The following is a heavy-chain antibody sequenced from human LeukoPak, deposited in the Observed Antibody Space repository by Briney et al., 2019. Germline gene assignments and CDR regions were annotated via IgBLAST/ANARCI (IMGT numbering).Heavy chain of an antibody. Sequence: GGSLRLSCTASGFTFSNFWMGWVRQAPGKGLEWVANIKQDETEKFYLGSVKGRFTISRDNAKNSLYLQMNSLRAEGTALYHCARNNGMDVWGQGTTVIVSS. CDR1: GFTFSNFW. J-gene: IGHJ6*02. CDR3: ARNNGMDV. CDR2: IKQDETEK. V-gene: IGHV3-7*03.